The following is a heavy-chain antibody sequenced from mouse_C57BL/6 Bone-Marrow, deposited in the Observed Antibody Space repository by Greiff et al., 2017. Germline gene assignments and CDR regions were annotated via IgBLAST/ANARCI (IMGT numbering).Heavy chain of an antibody. CDR2: IDPSDSYT. CDR3: AEGCAY. CDR1: GYTFTSYW. J-gene: IGHJ3*01. V-gene: IGHV1-59*01. Sequence: VQLQQPGAELVRPGTSVKLSCKASGYTFTSYWMHWVKQRPGQGLEWIGVIDPSDSYTNYNQKFKGKATLTVDTSSSTAYMQLSSLTSEDSAVYYCAEGCAYWGQGTLLTVSA.